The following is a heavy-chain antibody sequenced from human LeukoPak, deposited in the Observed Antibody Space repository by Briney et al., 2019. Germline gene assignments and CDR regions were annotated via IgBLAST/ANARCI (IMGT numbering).Heavy chain of an antibody. J-gene: IGHJ6*03. CDR2: ISAYNGNT. Sequence: GASVKVSCKASGYTFTSYGISWVRQAPGQGLEWMGWISAYNGNTNYAQKLQGRVTMTTDTSTSTAYMELRSLRSDDTAVYYCARRADCSSTSCYNYYYMDVWGKGTTVTVSS. D-gene: IGHD2-2*02. V-gene: IGHV1-18*01. CDR1: GYTFTSYG. CDR3: ARRADCSSTSCYNYYYMDV.